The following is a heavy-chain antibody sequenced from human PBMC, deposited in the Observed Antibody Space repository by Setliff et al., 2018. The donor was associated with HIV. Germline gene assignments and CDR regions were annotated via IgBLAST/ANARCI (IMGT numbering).Heavy chain of an antibody. CDR2: IYYSGST. CDR1: GGSISSHY. V-gene: IGHV4-59*11. J-gene: IGHJ6*03. Sequence: LSLTCTVSGGSISSHYWSWIRQPPGKGLEWFGYIYYSGSTNYNPSLKSRVTISVDTSKNQFSLKLSSVTAADTAVYYCARDGPLEGSYRYYYYYMDVWGKGTTVTVSS. D-gene: IGHD3-10*01. CDR3: ARDGPLEGSYRYYYYYMDV.